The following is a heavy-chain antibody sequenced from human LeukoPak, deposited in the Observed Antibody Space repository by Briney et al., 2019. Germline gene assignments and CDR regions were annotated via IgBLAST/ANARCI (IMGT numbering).Heavy chain of an antibody. V-gene: IGHV1-24*01. Sequence: ASVKVSCKVSGYTLTELSMHWVRQAPGKGLEWMGGFDPEDGETIYAQKFQGRVTITEDTSTDTAYMELSSLRSEDTAVYYCARDEVRGVPVNYWGQGTLVTVSS. J-gene: IGHJ4*02. CDR3: ARDEVRGVPVNY. CDR2: FDPEDGET. CDR1: GYTLTELS. D-gene: IGHD3-10*01.